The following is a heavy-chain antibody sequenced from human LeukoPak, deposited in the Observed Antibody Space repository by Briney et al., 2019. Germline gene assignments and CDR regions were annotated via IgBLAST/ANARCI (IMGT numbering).Heavy chain of an antibody. Sequence: SETLSLTCTVSGDSISSYYWSWIRQPPGKGLEWIGYIYYSGSTNYNPSLKSRVTISVDTSKNQFSLKLSSVTAADTAVYYCARDVSSWLDNWGQGTLVTVSS. CDR1: GDSISSYY. CDR2: IYYSGST. V-gene: IGHV4-59*01. J-gene: IGHJ4*02. CDR3: ARDVSSWLDN. D-gene: IGHD6-13*01.